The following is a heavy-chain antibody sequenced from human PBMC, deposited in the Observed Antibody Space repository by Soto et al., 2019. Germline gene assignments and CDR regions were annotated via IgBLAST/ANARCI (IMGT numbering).Heavy chain of an antibody. Sequence: GGSLRLSCAASGFTFTRYSMNWVRRAPGKGLEWVSSISSTTNYIYYGDSMKGRFTISRDNAKNSLYLEMNSLRAEDTAVYYCARESEDLTSNFDYWVQGALVTVSS. V-gene: IGHV3-21*06. J-gene: IGHJ4*02. CDR1: GFTFTRYS. CDR2: ISSTTNYI. CDR3: ARESEDLTSNFDY.